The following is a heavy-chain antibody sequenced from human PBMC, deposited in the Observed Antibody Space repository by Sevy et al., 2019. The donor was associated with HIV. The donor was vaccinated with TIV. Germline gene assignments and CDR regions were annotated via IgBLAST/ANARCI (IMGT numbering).Heavy chain of an antibody. J-gene: IGHJ4*01. V-gene: IGHV3-49*03. CDR3: TRGYYYDSSGYSDY. D-gene: IGHD3-22*01. CDR2: IRSKDYGGAT. CDR1: GFTFGDYA. Sequence: GGSLRLSCTGSGFTFGDYAMSWFRQAPGMGLEWVGFIRSKDYGGATEYAASLKGSFTISRDDSKSIADLQMNSLKNEDTAVYYCTRGYYYDSSGYSDYWGQGTLVTVSS.